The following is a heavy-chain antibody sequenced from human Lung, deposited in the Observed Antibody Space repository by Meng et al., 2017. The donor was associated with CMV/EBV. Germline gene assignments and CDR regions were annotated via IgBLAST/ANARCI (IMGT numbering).Heavy chain of an antibody. CDR3: ARGVRSNSMIVESYYFDS. V-gene: IGHV3-13*01. D-gene: IGHD3-22*01. CDR2: IGAPADT. Sequence: ESXKISXAASGFTFSTYAMSWVRQRAGKGLEWVSSIGAPADTHYPDSVKGRFTISREDAKNSLYLQLNSLRAEDTAVYYCARGVRSNSMIVESYYFDSWGQGTLVTVSS. CDR1: GFTFSTYA. J-gene: IGHJ4*02.